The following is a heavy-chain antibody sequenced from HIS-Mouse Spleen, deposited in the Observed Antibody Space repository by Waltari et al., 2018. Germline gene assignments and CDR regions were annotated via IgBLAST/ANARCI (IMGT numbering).Heavy chain of an antibody. Sequence: QLQLQESGPGLVKPSETLSLTCPVSGGSISSSSYYWGWIRPPPGKGLEWIGSIYYSGSTYYNPSLKSRVTISVDTSKNQFSLKLSSVTAADTAVYYCARRRGWFDYWGQGTLVTVSS. CDR1: GGSISSSSYY. V-gene: IGHV4-39*01. J-gene: IGHJ4*02. D-gene: IGHD6-19*01. CDR3: ARRRGWFDY. CDR2: IYYSGST.